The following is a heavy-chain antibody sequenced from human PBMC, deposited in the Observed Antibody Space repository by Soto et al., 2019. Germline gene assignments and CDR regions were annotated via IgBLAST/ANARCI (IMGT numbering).Heavy chain of an antibody. V-gene: IGHV4-39*07. J-gene: IGHJ5*02. CDR3: ARAYYETKGYSLDP. CDR2: IYYSGST. D-gene: IGHD3-16*01. CDR1: GGSISSSSYY. Sequence: PSETLSLTCTVSGGSISSSSYYWGWIRQPPGKGLEWIGSIYYSGSTYYNPSLKSRVIISVDTSKNHFSVRLSSVTAADTAVYYCARAYYETKGYSLDPWGLGTLVTVSS.